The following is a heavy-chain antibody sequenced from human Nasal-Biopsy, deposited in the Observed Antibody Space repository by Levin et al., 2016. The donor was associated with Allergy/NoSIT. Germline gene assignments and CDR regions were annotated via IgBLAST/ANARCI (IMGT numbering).Heavy chain of an antibody. CDR3: ARHGPFLYYYDNSNWFFDY. Sequence: SETLSLTCSVSGGSISSDYYYWGWIRQPPGKGLEWIGSIYYTGSTYYNPSLRSRLIISVDTSKNQFSLKLSSVTAADTAVYYCARHGPFLYYYDNSNWFFDYWGQGTLVTASS. D-gene: IGHD3-22*01. CDR1: GGSISSDYYY. V-gene: IGHV4-39*01. J-gene: IGHJ4*02. CDR2: IYYTGST.